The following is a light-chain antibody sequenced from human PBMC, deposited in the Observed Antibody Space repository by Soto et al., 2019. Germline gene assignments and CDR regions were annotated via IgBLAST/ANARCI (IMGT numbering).Light chain of an antibody. V-gene: IGLV1-44*01. CDR3: AVWDDSLYGVL. Sequence: QSVLTPPLSASETPGQRVTISCSGSDSNIGTYSVNWYQQLPGTAPKLLLYTNDQRPSGVPDRFSGSKSGNSASLAISGLQSEDEADYFCAVWDDSLYGVLFGGGTKVTVL. J-gene: IGLJ3*02. CDR1: DSNIGTYS. CDR2: TND.